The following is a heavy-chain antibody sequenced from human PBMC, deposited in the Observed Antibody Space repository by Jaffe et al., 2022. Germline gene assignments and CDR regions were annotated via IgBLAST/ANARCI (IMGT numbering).Heavy chain of an antibody. V-gene: IGHV3-23*01. CDR1: GFTFNNYA. J-gene: IGHJ4*02. CDR2: LNGGGGNP. CDR3: AKDLLYYSNYIAFDY. D-gene: IGHD4-4*01. Sequence: EVQLLDSGGGLVQPGESLRLSCTASGFTFNNYAMSWVRQAPGKGLEWVSGLNGGGGNPSYGDSVKGRFTISRDNSKNTLYLQMDSLRVEDTAVYYCAKDLLYYSNYIAFDYWGQGILVTVSS.